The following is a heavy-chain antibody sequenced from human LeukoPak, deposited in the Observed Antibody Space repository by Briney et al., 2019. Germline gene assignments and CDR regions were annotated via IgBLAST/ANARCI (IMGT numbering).Heavy chain of an antibody. Sequence: SETLSLTFTVSDGSISSATYYWGWIRQPPNKGLDWIGSFFYTGSTYYSPSLKSRVTISLDTSKNQFSLKLSSVTAADTAVYYCARVSRITILPFDPWGQGTLVTVSS. J-gene: IGHJ5*02. CDR1: DGSISSATYY. CDR3: ARVSRITILPFDP. D-gene: IGHD3-9*01. V-gene: IGHV4-39*07. CDR2: FFYTGST.